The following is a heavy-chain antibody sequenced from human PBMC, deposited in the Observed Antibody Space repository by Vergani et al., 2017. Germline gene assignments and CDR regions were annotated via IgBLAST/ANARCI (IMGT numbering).Heavy chain of an antibody. J-gene: IGHJ4*02. CDR1: GGSFSGYY. D-gene: IGHD6-19*01. CDR2: INHSGST. V-gene: IGHV4-34*01. Sequence: QVQLQQWGAGLLKPSETLSLTCAVYGGSFSGYYWCWIRQPPGKGLEWIGAINHSGSTNYNPSLKSRVTIAVDKSKNQFSLKLSSVTAADAAVDYCAWGGRQWLGRTYFDYWGQGTLVTVSS. CDR3: AWGGRQWLGRTYFDY.